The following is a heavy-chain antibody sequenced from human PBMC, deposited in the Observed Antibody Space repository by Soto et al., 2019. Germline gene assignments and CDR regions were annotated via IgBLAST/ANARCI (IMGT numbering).Heavy chain of an antibody. V-gene: IGHV1-69*06. Sequence: SVKVSCKASGGTFSSYAISWVRQAPGQGLEWMGGIIPIFGTANYAQKFQGRVTITADKSTSTAYMELSSLRSEDTAVYYCARGPRDPHYYYYGMDVWGQGTTVTVSS. D-gene: IGHD2-21*02. J-gene: IGHJ6*02. CDR2: IIPIFGTA. CDR3: ARGPRDPHYYYYGMDV. CDR1: GGTFSSYA.